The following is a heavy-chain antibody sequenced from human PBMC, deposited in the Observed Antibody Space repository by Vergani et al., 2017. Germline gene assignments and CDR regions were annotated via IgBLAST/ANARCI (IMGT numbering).Heavy chain of an antibody. V-gene: IGHV4-38-2*02. CDR3: ARQFWVSQGVGAFET. CDR1: GYSISRGYY. J-gene: IGHJ3*02. D-gene: IGHD3-16*01. CDR2: VFHIGSA. Sequence: QVQLQESGPGLVKPSETLSLTFSVSGYSISRGYYWGWIRQPPGKGLEWIATVFHIGSAYYNPSLRRRVTISVETSKNQFSLRLTTLTAADTAVYYCARQFWVSQGVGAFETWGRGTEVSVSS.